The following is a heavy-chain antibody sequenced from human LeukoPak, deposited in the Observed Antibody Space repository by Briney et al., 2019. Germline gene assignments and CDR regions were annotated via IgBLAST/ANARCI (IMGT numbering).Heavy chain of an antibody. Sequence: PGGSLRLTCAASGFTFSSYWMSWVRQAPGKGLEWVANIKQDGSEKYYVDSVKGRFTISRDNAKNSLYLQMNSLRAEDTAVYYCARGGGFKSFDYWGQGTLVTVSS. CDR1: GFTFSSYW. CDR3: ARGGGFKSFDY. V-gene: IGHV3-7*04. D-gene: IGHD3-16*01. CDR2: IKQDGSEK. J-gene: IGHJ4*02.